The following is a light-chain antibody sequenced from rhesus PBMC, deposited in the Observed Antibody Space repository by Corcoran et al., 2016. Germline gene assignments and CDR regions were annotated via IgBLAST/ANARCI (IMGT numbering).Light chain of an antibody. J-gene: IGKJ1*01. CDR2: SAS. CDR1: QDIKNY. V-gene: IGKV1S14*01. Sequence: DIQMTQSPSSLSASVGDTVTITCRASQDIKNYLAWYQQRPGKAPKSLIYSASNLEGGVPSRFSGSGSGTDFPLTISSLQPEDFSTYYCQQHNTYPTFGQGTKVEIK. CDR3: QQHNTYPT.